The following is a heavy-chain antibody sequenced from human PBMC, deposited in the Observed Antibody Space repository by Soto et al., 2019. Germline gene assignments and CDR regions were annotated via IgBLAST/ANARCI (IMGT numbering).Heavy chain of an antibody. CDR1: GFTFSSYA. CDR3: AKFSIQLYFDYFDY. V-gene: IGHV3-23*01. J-gene: IGHJ4*02. D-gene: IGHD5-18*01. Sequence: GGSLRLSCAASGFTFSSYAMSWVRQAPGKGLEWVSAISATGGSTIYADSVRGRFTISRDNSKNTLYLQMSSLRAEDTAVYYYAKFSIQLYFDYFDYWGQGALVTVSS. CDR2: ISATGGST.